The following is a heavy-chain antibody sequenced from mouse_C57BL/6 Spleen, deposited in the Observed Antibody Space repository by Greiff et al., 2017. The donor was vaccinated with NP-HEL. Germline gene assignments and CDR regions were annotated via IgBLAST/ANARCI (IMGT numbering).Heavy chain of an antibody. V-gene: IGHV1-82*01. D-gene: IGHD1-1*01. CDR2: IYPGDGDT. CDR3: APIYGGNAMDY. CDR1: GYSFSSSW. Sequence: VQLQQSGPELVKPGASVKLSCKASGYSFSSSWMNWVKQRPGQGLEWIGRIYPGDGDTNYNGKFKGKATVTADKSSSTAYMQLSSLTSEDAAVYFCAPIYGGNAMDYWGQGTSVTVSS. J-gene: IGHJ4*01.